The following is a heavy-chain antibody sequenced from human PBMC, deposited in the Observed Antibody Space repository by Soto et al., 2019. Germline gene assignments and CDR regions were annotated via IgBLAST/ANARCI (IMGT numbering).Heavy chain of an antibody. CDR2: INPNGGTT. CDR3: ARGGSLVTREYYFVA. Sequence: QVQLVQSGAEVKKPGASVKVACKASGYIFTTYYMHWVRQAAGQGLEWMGIINPNGGTTTYAQKLQGRVTMTRNTSTSTVYMEIGSLRAEDTAVYYCARGGSLVTREYYFVAWGHVTLVTVSS. V-gene: IGHV1-46*01. CDR1: GYIFTTYY. J-gene: IGHJ4*01. D-gene: IGHD5-18*01.